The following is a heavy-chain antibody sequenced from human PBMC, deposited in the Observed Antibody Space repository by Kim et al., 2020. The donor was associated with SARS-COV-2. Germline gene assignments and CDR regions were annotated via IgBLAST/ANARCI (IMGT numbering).Heavy chain of an antibody. V-gene: IGHV7-4-1*02. D-gene: IGHD6-19*01. CDR3: ASPSAVAGEGYFHYGMDV. CDR1: GYTFTSSA. Sequence: ASVKVSCKASGYTFTSSAINWVRQAPGQGLEWMGWINTNTGNPTNAQDFTGRFVFSLDTSVSTAYLQISSLKAEDTAVYYCASPSAVAGEGYFHYGMDVWGQGTTITVSS. CDR2: INTNTGNP. J-gene: IGHJ6*02.